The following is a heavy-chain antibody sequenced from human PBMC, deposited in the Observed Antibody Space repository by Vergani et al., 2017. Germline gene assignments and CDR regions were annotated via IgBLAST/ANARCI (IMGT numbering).Heavy chain of an antibody. D-gene: IGHD2-8*01. J-gene: IGHJ4*02. CDR3: AXDSRDIVLMVYAVYYFDY. CDR2: ISSSSSYI. CDR1: GFTFSSYS. Sequence: EVQLVESGGGLVKPGGSLRLSCAASGFTFSSYSMNWVRQAPGKGLEWVSSISSSSSYIYYADSVKGRFTISRDNAKNSLYLQMNSLRAEDTAVYYCAXDSRDIVLMVYAVYYFDYWGQGTLVTVSS. V-gene: IGHV3-21*01.